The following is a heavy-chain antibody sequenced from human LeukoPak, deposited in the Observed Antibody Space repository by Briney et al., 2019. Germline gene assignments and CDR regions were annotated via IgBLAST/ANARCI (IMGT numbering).Heavy chain of an antibody. V-gene: IGHV1-69*05. CDR1: GGTFSSYA. CDR2: IIPIFGTA. CDR3: ARERTYSSSSQWFDP. Sequence: ASVKVSCKASGGTFSSYAISWVRQAPGQGLEWMEGIIPIFGTANYAQKFQGRVTITTDESTSTAYMELSSLRSEDTAVYYCARERTYSSSSQWFDPWGQGTLVTVSS. D-gene: IGHD6-6*01. J-gene: IGHJ5*02.